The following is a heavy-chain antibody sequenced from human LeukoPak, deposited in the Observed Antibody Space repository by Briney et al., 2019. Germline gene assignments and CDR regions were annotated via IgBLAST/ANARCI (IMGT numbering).Heavy chain of an antibody. V-gene: IGHV3-74*01. J-gene: IGHJ4*02. CDR1: GFTFSSYE. Sequence: GGSLRLSCAASGFTFSSYEMNWVRQAPGKGLVWVSRINTDGSSTNYADSVKGRFTTSRDNAKNTLYLQMNSLRAEDTAVYYCAKDWARFGSSGYYYFDYWGQGTLVTVSS. CDR3: AKDWARFGSSGYYYFDY. CDR2: INTDGSST. D-gene: IGHD3-22*01.